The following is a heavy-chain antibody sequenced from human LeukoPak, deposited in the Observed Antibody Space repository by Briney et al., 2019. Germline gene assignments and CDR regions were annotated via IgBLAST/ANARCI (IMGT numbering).Heavy chain of an antibody. J-gene: IGHJ4*02. D-gene: IGHD3-22*01. Sequence: SETLSLTCAVYGGSFSGYYWSWIRQPPGKGLEWIGEINHSGSTNYNPSLKSRVTISVHTSKNQFSLKLSSVTAADTVVYYCARGRAYYYDSSGPADEYFDYWGQGTLVTVSS. CDR2: INHSGST. CDR1: GGSFSGYY. V-gene: IGHV4-34*01. CDR3: ARGRAYYYDSSGPADEYFDY.